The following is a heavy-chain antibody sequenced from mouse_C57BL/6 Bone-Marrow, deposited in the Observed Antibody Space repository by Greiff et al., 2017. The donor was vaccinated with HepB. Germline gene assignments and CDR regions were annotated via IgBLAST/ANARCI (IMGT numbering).Heavy chain of an antibody. Sequence: VQLQQSVAELVRPGASVKLSCTASGFNIKNTYMHWVKHRPEQGLEWIGRIDPANGNTKYAPKFQGKATITADTSSNTAYLQLSSLTSEDTAIYYCVYYYGSSYVGAMDYWGQGTSVTVSS. V-gene: IGHV14-3*01. CDR2: IDPANGNT. D-gene: IGHD1-1*01. CDR1: GFNIKNTY. CDR3: VYYYGSSYVGAMDY. J-gene: IGHJ4*01.